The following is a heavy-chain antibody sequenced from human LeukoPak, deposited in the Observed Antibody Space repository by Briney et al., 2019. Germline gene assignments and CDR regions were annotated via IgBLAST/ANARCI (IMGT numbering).Heavy chain of an antibody. Sequence: PSETLSLTCAVYGGSFSGFYWSWVRQPPGNGLEWIGEINHSGSTNYNPSLKSRVTISIDTSQKQISLKLTSVTAADTAVYYCARASSYESATRYNPSWFGPWGQGTLVTVSS. CDR3: ARASSYESATRYNPSWFGP. V-gene: IGHV4-34*01. CDR2: INHSGST. J-gene: IGHJ5*02. D-gene: IGHD2-2*02. CDR1: GGSFSGFY.